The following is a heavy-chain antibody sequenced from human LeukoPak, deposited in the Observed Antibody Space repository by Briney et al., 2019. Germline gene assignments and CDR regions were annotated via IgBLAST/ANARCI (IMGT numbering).Heavy chain of an antibody. J-gene: IGHJ4*02. V-gene: IGHV4-34*01. CDR1: GGSFSGYY. CDR2: INHSGST. Sequence: SETLSLTCAVYGGSFSGYYWSWIRQPPGKGLGWIGEINHSGSTNYNPSLKSRVTTSVDTSKNQFSLKLSSVTAADTAVYYCARGSNYYYGSGSYYTRKYYFDYWGQGTLVTVSS. CDR3: ARGSNYYYGSGSYYTRKYYFDY. D-gene: IGHD3-10*01.